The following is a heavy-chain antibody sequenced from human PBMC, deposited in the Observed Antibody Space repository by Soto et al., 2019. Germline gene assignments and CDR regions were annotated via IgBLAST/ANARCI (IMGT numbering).Heavy chain of an antibody. CDR3: ARTRRPDYSSGYRFGY. D-gene: IGHD3-22*01. V-gene: IGHV4-30-4*01. Sequence: QVQLQESGPGLVKPSQTLSLTCSVSGGSFSSGNYYWTWIRQPPGTGLEWIGYIYYSGCTYYNPSLKSRLTISLDTSKGRCSRKHSCVTAADTAVYYCARTRRPDYSSGYRFGYWGRGNPVNVAS. CDR2: IYYSGCT. CDR1: GGSFSSGNYY. J-gene: IGHJ4*02.